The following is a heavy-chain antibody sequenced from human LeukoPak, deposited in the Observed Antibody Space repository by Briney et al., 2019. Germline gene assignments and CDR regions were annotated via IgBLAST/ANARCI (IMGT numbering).Heavy chain of an antibody. Sequence: GGSLRLSCAASGFTLSSYAMSWVRQAPGKGLEWVSSISDSGDNTYYADSVKGRFTISRDNSKNTLYLQMNSLRAEDTAVYYCAKDPYYYDSSGYYPPPYYFDYWGQGTLVTVSS. CDR2: ISDSGDNT. V-gene: IGHV3-23*01. CDR3: AKDPYYYDSSGYYPPPYYFDY. D-gene: IGHD3-22*01. CDR1: GFTLSSYA. J-gene: IGHJ4*02.